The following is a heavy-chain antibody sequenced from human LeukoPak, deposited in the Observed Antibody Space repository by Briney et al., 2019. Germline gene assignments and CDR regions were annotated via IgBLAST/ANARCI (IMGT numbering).Heavy chain of an antibody. CDR1: GGSISSYY. J-gene: IGHJ4*02. V-gene: IGHV4-59*01. CDR3: ARFYQGRFDY. CDR2: IYYSGST. Sequence: PSETLSLTCTVSGGSISSYYWSWIRQPPGKGLEWIGYIYYSGSTNYNPSLKSRVTISVDTSKNQFSLKLSSVTVADTAVYYCARFYQGRFDYWGQGTLVTVSS. D-gene: IGHD3-16*02.